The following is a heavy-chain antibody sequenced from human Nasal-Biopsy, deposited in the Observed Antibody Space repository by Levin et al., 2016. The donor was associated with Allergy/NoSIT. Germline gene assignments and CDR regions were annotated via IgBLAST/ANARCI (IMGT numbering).Heavy chain of an antibody. Sequence: GGSLRLSCAASGFTFTSHAMHWVRQSPGKGLEWLAIISYDGGQKYYTDNMKGRFTVSRDNSNNMLYLHMTSLRPEDTARYYCARDEGRGDRPAVAISGFVDYWGRGTLVSVSS. J-gene: IGHJ4*02. V-gene: IGHV3-30*04. CDR2: ISYDGGQK. CDR1: GFTFTSHA. D-gene: IGHD6-19*01. CDR3: ARDEGRGDRPAVAISGFVDY.